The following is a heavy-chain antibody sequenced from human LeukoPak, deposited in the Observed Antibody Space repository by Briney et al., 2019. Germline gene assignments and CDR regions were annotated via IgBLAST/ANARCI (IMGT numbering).Heavy chain of an antibody. CDR1: GYTFTGYY. J-gene: IGHJ4*02. D-gene: IGHD3-16*02. V-gene: IGHV1-46*01. CDR3: ATSGVIPFGGLIVPSLDY. Sequence: GASVKVSCKASGYTFTGYYMHWVRQAPGQGLEWMGIINPSGGSTTYAQKFQGRVTMTRDTSTNTVYMALSSLKSEDTAVYYCATSGVIPFGGLIVPSLDYWGQGTLVTVSS. CDR2: INPSGGST.